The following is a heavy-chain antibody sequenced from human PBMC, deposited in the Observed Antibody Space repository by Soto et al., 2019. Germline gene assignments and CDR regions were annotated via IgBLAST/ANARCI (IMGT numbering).Heavy chain of an antibody. CDR2: INAGNGNT. J-gene: IGHJ4*02. V-gene: IGHV1-3*05. CDR3: ARDVAAADY. CDR1: GYTFTSYA. Sequence: QVQLVQSGAEEKKPGASVKVSCKASGYTFTSYAMHWVRQAPGQRLEWMGWINAGNGNTKYSQKFQGRVTITRDRSAGTDYMELSSLRSEDTAAYYCARDVAAADYWGQGTLVTVSS. D-gene: IGHD6-13*01.